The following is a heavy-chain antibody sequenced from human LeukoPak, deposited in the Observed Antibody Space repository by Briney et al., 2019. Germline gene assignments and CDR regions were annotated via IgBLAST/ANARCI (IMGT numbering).Heavy chain of an antibody. Sequence: ASVKVSCKASGYTFTSYGISWVRQAPGQGLEWMGWISAYNGNTNYAQKLQGRVTMTTDTSTSTAYMELRSLRSDDTAVYYCARVSLVPAAMGVDYWGQGTLVTVSS. V-gene: IGHV1-18*01. CDR3: ARVSLVPAAMGVDY. D-gene: IGHD2-2*01. J-gene: IGHJ4*02. CDR2: ISAYNGNT. CDR1: GYTFTSYG.